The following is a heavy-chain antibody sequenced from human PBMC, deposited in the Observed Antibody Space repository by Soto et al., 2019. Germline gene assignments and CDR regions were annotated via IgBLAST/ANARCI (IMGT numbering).Heavy chain of an antibody. D-gene: IGHD6-13*01. J-gene: IGHJ5*02. Sequence: QLQLQESGPGLVKPSETLSLTCTVSGGSISSSSYYWGWIREPPGKGLEWIGSIYYSGSTYYNPSLKSRVTISVETSKNQFSLKLSSVTAADTAVYYCARQIWQQLTPNNWFDPWGQGTLVTVSS. CDR2: IYYSGST. V-gene: IGHV4-39*01. CDR1: GGSISSSSYY. CDR3: ARQIWQQLTPNNWFDP.